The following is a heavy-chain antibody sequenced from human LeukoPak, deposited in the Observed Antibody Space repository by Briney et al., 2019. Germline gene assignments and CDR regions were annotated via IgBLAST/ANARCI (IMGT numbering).Heavy chain of an antibody. J-gene: IGHJ4*02. CDR3: ARDPTSGSSLDIGVDY. Sequence: PGGSLRLSCAASGFPFSSYSMNWVRQAPGEGLEWVSYISSSRTTSYADSVKGRFTISRDNAKNSLYLQMNSLRAEDTAVYYCARDPTSGSSLDIGVDYWGQGTLVTVSS. CDR2: ISSSRTT. CDR1: GFPFSSYS. V-gene: IGHV3-48*01. D-gene: IGHD6-6*01.